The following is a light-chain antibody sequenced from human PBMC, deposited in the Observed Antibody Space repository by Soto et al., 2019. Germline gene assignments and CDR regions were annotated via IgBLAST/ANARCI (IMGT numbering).Light chain of an antibody. CDR3: QQYNNWPRE. J-gene: IGKJ1*01. CDR1: QSVSSN. V-gene: IGKV3-15*01. Sequence: EIVMTQSPATLSVSPGERATLSCRASQSVSSNLAWYQQKPGQASRLLIYGASTRATGIPARFSGSGSGTEFTLTISSLQSEDFAVYYCQQYNNWPREFGQGTKVEIK. CDR2: GAS.